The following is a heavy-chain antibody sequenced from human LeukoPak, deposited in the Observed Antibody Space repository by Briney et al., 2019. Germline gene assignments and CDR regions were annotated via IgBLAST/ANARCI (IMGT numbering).Heavy chain of an antibody. J-gene: IGHJ5*02. Sequence: AASVKVSCKASGYTFTSYGISWVRQAPGQGLEWMGWISAYNGNTNYAQKLQGRVTMTTDTSTSTAYMELRSLRSDDTAVYYCARAYLTIFGPNWFDPWGQGTLVTVSS. D-gene: IGHD3-3*01. CDR2: ISAYNGNT. CDR1: GYTFTSYG. CDR3: ARAYLTIFGPNWFDP. V-gene: IGHV1-18*01.